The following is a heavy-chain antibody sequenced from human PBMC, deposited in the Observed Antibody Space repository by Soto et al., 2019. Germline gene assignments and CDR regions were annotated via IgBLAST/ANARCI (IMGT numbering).Heavy chain of an antibody. Sequence: SGPTLVNPTQTLTLTCTFSGFSLSTSGVGVGWIRQPPGKALEWLALTYWDDDKRYSPSLKSRLTITKNTSKNQVVLTMTNLDPLDTATYYCAHSFSYVDYFDYWGQGTLVTVSS. J-gene: IGHJ4*02. V-gene: IGHV2-5*02. CDR2: TYWDDDK. CDR3: AHSFSYVDYFDY. D-gene: IGHD2-21*01. CDR1: GFSLSTSGVG.